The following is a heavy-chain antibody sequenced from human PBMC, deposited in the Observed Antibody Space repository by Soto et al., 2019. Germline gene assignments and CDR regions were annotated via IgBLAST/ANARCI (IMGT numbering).Heavy chain of an antibody. CDR2: ISWDGGST. CDR3: AKGGSSGYYQYYYYYGMDV. CDR1: GFTFDDYT. Sequence: DVQLVESGGVVVQPGGSLRLSCAASGFTFDDYTMHWVRQAPGKALEWVSLISWDGGSTYYADSVKGRLTISRDNSKNSLYLQMNSLRTEDTALYYCAKGGSSGYYQYYYYYGMDVWGQGIKVTVSS. V-gene: IGHV3-43*01. J-gene: IGHJ6*01. D-gene: IGHD3-22*01.